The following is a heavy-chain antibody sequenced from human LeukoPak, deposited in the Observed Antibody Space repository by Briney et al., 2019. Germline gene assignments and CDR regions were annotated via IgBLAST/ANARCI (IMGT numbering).Heavy chain of an antibody. CDR2: IYHSGST. CDR1: GYSISSGYY. D-gene: IGHD1-26*01. V-gene: IGHV4-38-2*02. J-gene: IGHJ3*02. Sequence: PSETLSLTCTVSGYSISSGYYWGWIRQPPGKGLEWIGSIYHSGSTYYNPSLKSRVTISVDTSKNQFSLKLSSVTAADTAVYYCARPRIVGAGAFDIWGQGTMVTVSS. CDR3: ARPRIVGAGAFDI.